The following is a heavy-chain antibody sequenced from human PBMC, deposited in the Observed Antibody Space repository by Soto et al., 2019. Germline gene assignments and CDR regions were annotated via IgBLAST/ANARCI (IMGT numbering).Heavy chain of an antibody. D-gene: IGHD3-9*01. CDR2: IYPGDSDA. CDR3: ARQADYNILTGYFYYFDY. J-gene: IGHJ4*02. CDR1: GYSFTDYW. Sequence: GESLKISCKSSGYSFTDYWIGWVRQMPGKGLEWMGIIYPGDSDARYSPSFQGQVTISVDTSIDTAFLRWNSLTASDTAMYYCARQADYNILTGYFYYFDYWGQGSLVTVSS. V-gene: IGHV5-51*01.